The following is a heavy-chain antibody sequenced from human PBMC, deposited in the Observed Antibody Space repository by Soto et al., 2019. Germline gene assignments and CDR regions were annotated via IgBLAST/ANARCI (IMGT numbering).Heavy chain of an antibody. Sequence: ASVKVSRKTSGCTFSTYILYWVLQAPGQRLERMGWINIGKGNTKYSERFQDRVTITRDTSASTAYMELSSLRSEDTAFYFCATGHCDYICYHDYWGQGTLVTVSS. V-gene: IGHV1-3*04. CDR2: INIGKGNT. D-gene: IGHD3-16*01. CDR1: GCTFSTYI. J-gene: IGHJ4*02. CDR3: ATGHCDYICYHDY.